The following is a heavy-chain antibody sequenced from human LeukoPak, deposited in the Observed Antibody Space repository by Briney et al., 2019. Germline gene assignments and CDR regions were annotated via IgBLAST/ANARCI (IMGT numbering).Heavy chain of an antibody. CDR3: TKEAGDWPHNWFDP. CDR2: VSSGSSTI. J-gene: IGHJ5*02. Sequence: GGSLRLSCAASGFTFSDYYMSWIRQAPGKALEWVSYVSSGSSTIYYADSVKGRFTVSRDNSKNTLYLQMNSLRAEDTAFYYCTKEAGDWPHNWFDPWGQGTLVTVSS. D-gene: IGHD2-21*02. CDR1: GFTFSDYY. V-gene: IGHV3-11*01.